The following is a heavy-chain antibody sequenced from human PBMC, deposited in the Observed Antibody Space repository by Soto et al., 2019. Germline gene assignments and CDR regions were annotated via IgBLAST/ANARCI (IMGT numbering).Heavy chain of an antibody. V-gene: IGHV1-2*04. J-gene: IGHJ2*01. CDR3: ATGTPITYRSFDL. CDR1: GYTFTGYY. CDR2: INPNSGGT. D-gene: IGHD5-12*01. Sequence: APVKVSCKASGYTFTGYYMHWVRQAPGQGLEWMGWINPNSGGTNYAQKFQGWVTMTRDTSISTAYMELSRLRSDDTAVYYCATGTPITYRSFDLWGRGTLVT.